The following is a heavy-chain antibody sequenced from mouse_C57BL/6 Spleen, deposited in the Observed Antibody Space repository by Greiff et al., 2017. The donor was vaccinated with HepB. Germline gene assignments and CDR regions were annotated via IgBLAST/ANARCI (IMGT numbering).Heavy chain of an antibody. CDR1: GYTFTDYN. D-gene: IGHD3-2*02. CDR2: INPNNGGT. J-gene: IGHJ4*01. CDR3: ARSDSSGYDAMDY. V-gene: IGHV1-22*01. Sequence: VQLQQSGPELVKPGASVKMSCKASGYTFTDYNMHWVKQSHGKSLEWIGYINPNNGGTSYNQKFKGKATLTVNKSSSTAYMELRSLTSEDSAVYYCARSDSSGYDAMDYWGQGTSVTVSS.